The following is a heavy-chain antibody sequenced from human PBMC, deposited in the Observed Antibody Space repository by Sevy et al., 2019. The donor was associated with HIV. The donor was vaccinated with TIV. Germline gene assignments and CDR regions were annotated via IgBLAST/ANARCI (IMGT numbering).Heavy chain of an antibody. J-gene: IGHJ4*02. V-gene: IGHV4-59*12. CDR1: GGSISGFY. D-gene: IGHD1-26*01. Sequence: SDTLSLTCTVSGGSISGFYWNWIRQPPGKGLEWIGYIYYTGSTNYNPSLESRVTISVDTSKNHFSLKLSSVTAADTAVYYCARLAGGSYYEFDDWGQGTLVTVSS. CDR2: IYYTGST. CDR3: ARLAGGSYYEFDD.